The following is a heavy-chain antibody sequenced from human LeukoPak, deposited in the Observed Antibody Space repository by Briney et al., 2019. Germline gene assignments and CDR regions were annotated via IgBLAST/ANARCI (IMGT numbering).Heavy chain of an antibody. J-gene: IGHJ4*02. CDR1: GGSISSSNW. CDR3: ARRGVSSGWTVDY. D-gene: IGHD6-19*01. Sequence: PSETLSLTCAVSGGSISSSNWWSWVRQPPGKGLEWIGEIYHSGSTNYNPSLKSRVTISVDKSKNQFSLKLSSVADAEMALYYCARRGVSSGWTVDYWGQGTLVTVSS. CDR2: IYHSGST. V-gene: IGHV4-4*02.